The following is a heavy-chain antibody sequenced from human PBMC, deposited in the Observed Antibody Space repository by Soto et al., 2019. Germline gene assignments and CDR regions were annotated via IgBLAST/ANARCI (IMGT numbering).Heavy chain of an antibody. CDR3: ARGDYSSSWYGTRKNMDV. CDR1: GYTFTSYA. J-gene: IGHJ6*02. V-gene: IGHV7-4-1*01. Sequence: QVQLVQSGSELKKPGASVKVSCKASGYTFTSYAMNWVRQAPGQGLEWMGWINTNTGNPTYAQGFTGRFVFSLDTXVXTXXLQLCSLKAEDTAVYYCARGDYSSSWYGTRKNMDVWGQGTTVTVSS. CDR2: INTNTGNP. D-gene: IGHD6-13*01.